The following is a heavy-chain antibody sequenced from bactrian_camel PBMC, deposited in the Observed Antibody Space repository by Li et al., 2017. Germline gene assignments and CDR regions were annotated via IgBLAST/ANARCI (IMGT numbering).Heavy chain of an antibody. Sequence: VQLVESGGGSVQAGGSLTLSCAPSGYTYMGWVRQRPGKEHEGVAVIASTGVTHYRESVEGRFTISRDNAKNTLYLQMNSLKTEDTAVYYCARGPENLWEYGYWGQGTQVTVS. CDR1: GYTY. CDR3: ARGPENLWEYGY. J-gene: IGHJ4*01. CDR2: IASTGVT. V-gene: IGHV3S10*01.